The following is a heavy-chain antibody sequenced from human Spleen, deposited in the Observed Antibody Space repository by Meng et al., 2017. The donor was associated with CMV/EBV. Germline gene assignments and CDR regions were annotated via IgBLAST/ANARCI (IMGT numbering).Heavy chain of an antibody. CDR2: SYYSVNT. J-gene: IGHJ4*02. D-gene: IGHD7-27*01. Sequence: ARVPESGPGRGKPSQTLTLTGTVSGASISSGDYYCSWIRQPPGKGLEWIGYSYYSVNTYYNPSLKSRVTISVDTSKNQFSLKLSSVTAADTAVYYCARTRPPGDGQYYFDYWGQGTLVTVSS. CDR3: ARTRPPGDGQYYFDY. CDR1: GASISSGDYY. V-gene: IGHV4-30-4*08.